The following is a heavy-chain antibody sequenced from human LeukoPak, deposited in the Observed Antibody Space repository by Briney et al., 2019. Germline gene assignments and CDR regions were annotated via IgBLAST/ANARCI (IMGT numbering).Heavy chain of an antibody. V-gene: IGHV4-38-2*02. CDR3: ARIGAASVLRFLEWFRANWFDP. D-gene: IGHD3-3*01. CDR1: GYSISSGYF. Sequence: SETLSLTCTVSGYSISSGYFWGWIRQPPGKGLEWIGSIYHSGSTYYNPSLKSRVTISVDTSKNQFSLKLSSVTAADTAVYYCARIGAASVLRFLEWFRANWFDPWGQGTLVTVSS. J-gene: IGHJ5*02. CDR2: IYHSGST.